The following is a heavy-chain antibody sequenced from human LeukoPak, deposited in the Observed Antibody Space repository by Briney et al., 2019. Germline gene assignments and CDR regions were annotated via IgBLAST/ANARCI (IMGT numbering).Heavy chain of an antibody. CDR2: ISYDGSNK. CDR3: ASGYLDYGGNSH. Sequence: PGGSLRLSCAASGFTFSSYAMHWVRQAPGKGLEWVAVISYDGSNKYYADSVKGRFTISRDNSKNTLYLQMNSLRAEDTALYYCASGYLDYGGNSHWGQGTLVTVSS. J-gene: IGHJ4*02. V-gene: IGHV3-30-3*01. D-gene: IGHD4-23*01. CDR1: GFTFSSYA.